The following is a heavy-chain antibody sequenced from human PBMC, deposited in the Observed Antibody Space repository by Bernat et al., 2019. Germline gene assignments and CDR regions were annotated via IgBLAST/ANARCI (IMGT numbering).Heavy chain of an antibody. V-gene: IGHV1-2*02. CDR1: GYTFTGYY. CDR2: INPNSGGT. CDR3: ARDRIRMVRGQLGY. J-gene: IGHJ4*02. D-gene: IGHD3-10*01. Sequence: QVQLVQSGAEVKKPGASVKVSCKASGYTFTGYYMHWVRQAPGQGLEWMGWINPNSGGTNNAQKFPGKVTRTRDTSISTAYMELSRLRSDDAAVYYYARDRIRMVRGQLGYWGQGTLVTVSS.